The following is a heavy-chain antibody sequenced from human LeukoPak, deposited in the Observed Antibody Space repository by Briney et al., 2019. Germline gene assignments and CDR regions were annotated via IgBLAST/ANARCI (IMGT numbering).Heavy chain of an antibody. CDR1: GGSISSGAYY. CDR2: IYYSGST. V-gene: IGHV4-61*08. J-gene: IGHJ3*02. CDR3: AGHGGDDAFDI. Sequence: SETLSLTCTVSGGSISSGAYYWSWIRQPPGKGLEWIGYIYYSGSTNYNPSLKSRVTISVDTSKNQFSLKLSSVTAADTAVYYCAGHGGDDAFDIWGQGTMVTVSS. D-gene: IGHD3-10*01.